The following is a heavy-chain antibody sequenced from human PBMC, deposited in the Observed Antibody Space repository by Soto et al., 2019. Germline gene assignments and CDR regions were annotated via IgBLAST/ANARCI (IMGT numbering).Heavy chain of an antibody. CDR3: ASKFGELLADAFDI. D-gene: IGHD3-10*01. Sequence: SETLSLTCTVSNASISSRKWWTWVRQTPGKGLEWIGEIYHSGSINHNPSLKSRVTMSLDKSKNQFSLKMTSVTAADTAVYYCASKFGELLADAFDIWGQGTVVTVS. V-gene: IGHV4-4*02. J-gene: IGHJ3*02. CDR2: IYHSGSI. CDR1: NASISSRKW.